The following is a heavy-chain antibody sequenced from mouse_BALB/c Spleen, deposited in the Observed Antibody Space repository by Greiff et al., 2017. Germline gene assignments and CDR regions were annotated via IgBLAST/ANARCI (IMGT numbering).Heavy chain of an antibody. CDR1: GYSITSDYA. CDR2: ISYSGST. CDR3: ASYDYDGGAWFAY. Sequence: EVQLQESGPGLVKPSQSLSLTCTVTGYSITSDYAWNWIRQFPGNKLEWMGYISYSGSTSYNPSLKSRISITRDTSKNQFFLQLNSVTTEDTATYYCASYDYDGGAWFAYWGQGTLVTVSA. J-gene: IGHJ3*01. D-gene: IGHD2-4*01. V-gene: IGHV3-2*02.